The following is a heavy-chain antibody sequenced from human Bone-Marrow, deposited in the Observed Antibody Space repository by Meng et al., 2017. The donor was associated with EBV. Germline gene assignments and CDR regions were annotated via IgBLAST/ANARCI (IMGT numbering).Heavy chain of an antibody. D-gene: IGHD2-15*01. J-gene: IGHJ4*02. CDR1: GGSISTGYYY. CDR2: MYYNGIT. V-gene: IGHV4-30-4*01. Sequence: QVQLQESGPGLVQPSQTLSLTCAVSGGSISTGYYYWTWIRQPPGKGLEWIGYMYYNGITYYNSSLKSRVTISGDSSKNQFSLKLTSVTAADTAVYFCARGSSFCSGGSCFENWGQGTLVTVSS. CDR3: ARGSSFCSGGSCFEN.